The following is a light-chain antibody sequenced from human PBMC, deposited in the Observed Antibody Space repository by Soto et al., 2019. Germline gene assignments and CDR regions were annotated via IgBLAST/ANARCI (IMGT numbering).Light chain of an antibody. CDR1: QTISSW. CDR2: AAS. J-gene: IGKJ4*01. CDR3: QQRSNWLT. Sequence: DIQMTQSPSTLSGSVGDRVTITCRASQTISSWLAWYQQKPGKAPKLLIFAASSLQSGVPSRFSGSGSGTDFTLTISSLEPEDFAVYYCQQRSNWLTFGGGTKVDIK. V-gene: IGKV1-5*01.